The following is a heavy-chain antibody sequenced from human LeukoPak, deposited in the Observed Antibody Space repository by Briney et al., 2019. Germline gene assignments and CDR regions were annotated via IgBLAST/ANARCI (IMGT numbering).Heavy chain of an antibody. D-gene: IGHD1-26*01. CDR3: ARDNGGATPFDY. J-gene: IGHJ4*02. CDR2: ISSRSSYI. V-gene: IGHV3-21*01. Sequence: GGSLRLSCAASGFTFSSYSMNWVRQAPGKGLEWVSSISSRSSYIYYADPVKGRFTISRDNAKNSLYLQMNSLRAEDTAVYYCARDNGGATPFDYWGQGTLVTVSS. CDR1: GFTFSSYS.